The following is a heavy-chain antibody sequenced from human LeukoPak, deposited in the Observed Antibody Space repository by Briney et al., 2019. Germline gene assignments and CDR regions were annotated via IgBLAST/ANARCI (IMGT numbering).Heavy chain of an antibody. V-gene: IGHV4-34*01. Sequence: SETLSLTCAVDGGSFSGYYWSLIRQPPGKGLEWIGEINHSGSTNYNPSLKSRVTISVDTSKNQFSLKLSSVTAADTAVYYCVGQLRLNYYYGMDVWGQGTTVTVSS. CDR1: GGSFSGYY. CDR2: INHSGST. D-gene: IGHD1-1*01. J-gene: IGHJ6*02. CDR3: VGQLRLNYYYGMDV.